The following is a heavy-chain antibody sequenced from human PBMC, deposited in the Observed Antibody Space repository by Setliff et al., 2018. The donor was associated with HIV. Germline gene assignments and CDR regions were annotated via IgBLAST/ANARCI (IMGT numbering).Heavy chain of an antibody. Sequence: PGGSLRLSCAASGFTFTSYWMHWVRQAPGKGLMWVSHISPDGRTTRYADSVNGRFTISRDNAKNTLYLQMNSLRAEDTAVYYCVRSYYGPFPDDYWGQGTLVTVSS. CDR1: GFTFTSYW. D-gene: IGHD3-10*01. CDR2: ISPDGRTT. J-gene: IGHJ4*02. V-gene: IGHV3-74*01. CDR3: VRSYYGPFPDDY.